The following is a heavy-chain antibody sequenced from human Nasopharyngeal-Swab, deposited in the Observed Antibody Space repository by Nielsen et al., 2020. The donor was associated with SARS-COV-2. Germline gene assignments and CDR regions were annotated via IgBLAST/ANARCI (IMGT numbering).Heavy chain of an antibody. CDR3: ARGGITMIVGDYYYGMDV. CDR1: GGTFSSYA. Sequence: SVKVSCKASGGTFSSYAISWVRQAPGQGLEWMGGIIPIFGTANYAQKFQGRVTITAGESTSTAYMELSSLRSEDTAVYYCARGGITMIVGDYYYGMDVWGQGTTVTVSS. J-gene: IGHJ6*02. D-gene: IGHD3-22*01. V-gene: IGHV1-69*13. CDR2: IIPIFGTA.